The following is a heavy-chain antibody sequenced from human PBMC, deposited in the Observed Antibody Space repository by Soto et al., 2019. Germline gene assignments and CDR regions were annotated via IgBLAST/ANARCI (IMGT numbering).Heavy chain of an antibody. CDR3: ERDKDRQQLGGNYYYILDV. Sequence: QVQLMQSGAEVKKPGSSVKVSCKASGGTFSTSAISWVRQAPGEGLEWVGGIMPVFATPDYAQKFQGRVTIYAKESTNKDYLELPRLTTDDTAVYYCERDKDRQQLGGNYYYILDVWGQGTAITVSS. D-gene: IGHD1-1*01. J-gene: IGHJ6*02. CDR1: GGTFSTSA. CDR2: IMPVFATP. V-gene: IGHV1-69*12.